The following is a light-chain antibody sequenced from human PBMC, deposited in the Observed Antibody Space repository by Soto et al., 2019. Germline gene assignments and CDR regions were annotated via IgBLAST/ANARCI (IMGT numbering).Light chain of an antibody. CDR3: QQFNNWPQT. Sequence: EIVMTQSPATLSVSPGERATLSCRASQSVSSNLAWYQQKGGQAPRLLIYGASTRATGIPARFSGSGSGTEFTLTISSLQSEDFAVYFCQQFNNWPQTFGQGNKVDIK. CDR1: QSVSSN. CDR2: GAS. J-gene: IGKJ1*01. V-gene: IGKV3-15*01.